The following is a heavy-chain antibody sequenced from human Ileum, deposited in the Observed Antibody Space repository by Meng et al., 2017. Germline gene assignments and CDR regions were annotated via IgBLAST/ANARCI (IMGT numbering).Heavy chain of an antibody. CDR2: INPNTGNT. CDR1: VYSFTVNF. Sequence: QVLLVQSGAGVEKPGASVKVSCKASVYSFTVNFLHWVRLAPGLGLEWIGWINPNTGNTNYAQRFEGRVAMTRDTSINTVYMDLISPTSDDTAVYYCARGDSSSLPYYFDYWGQGTLVTVSS. CDR3: ARGDSSSLPYYFDY. J-gene: IGHJ4*02. D-gene: IGHD6-13*01. V-gene: IGHV1-2*02.